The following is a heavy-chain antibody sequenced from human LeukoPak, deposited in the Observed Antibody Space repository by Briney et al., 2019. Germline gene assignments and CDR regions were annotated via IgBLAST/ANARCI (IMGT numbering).Heavy chain of an antibody. J-gene: IGHJ5*02. CDR2: ISAYNGNT. V-gene: IGHV1-18*01. Sequence: ASVTVSFKSSVYTFTNYGISWLRQAPGQGLEWMGWISAYNGNTNYPQKFQGRVTMTTDTSTTTAYMELRSLRSDETAVYYCARGSRIAVAGTFLDNWFDHWGQGTLVTVSS. D-gene: IGHD6-19*01. CDR1: VYTFTNYG. CDR3: ARGSRIAVAGTFLDNWFDH.